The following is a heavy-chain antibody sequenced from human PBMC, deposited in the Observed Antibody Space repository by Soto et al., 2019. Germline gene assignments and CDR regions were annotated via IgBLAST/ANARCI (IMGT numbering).Heavy chain of an antibody. CDR3: ARAVDYYDSSGYLQGGFDY. J-gene: IGHJ4*02. V-gene: IGHV1-69*12. CDR1: GGTFSSYA. CDR2: IIPIFGTA. Sequence: QVQQVQSGAEVKKPGSSVKVSCKASGGTFSSYAISWVRQAPGQGLEWMGGIIPIFGTANYAQKFQGRVTITADESTSTAYMELSSLRSEDTAVYYCARAVDYYDSSGYLQGGFDYWGQGTLVTVSS. D-gene: IGHD3-22*01.